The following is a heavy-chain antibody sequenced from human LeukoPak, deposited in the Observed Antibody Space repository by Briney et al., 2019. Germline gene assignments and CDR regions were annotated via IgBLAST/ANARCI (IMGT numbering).Heavy chain of an antibody. D-gene: IGHD3-3*01. Sequence: GASVKVSCKASGYTFTSYYMHCLRQAPAQGLEWMGIINPSGGSTSYAQKFQGRVTMTRDTSTSTVYMELSSMRSEDTDVYYCARVGLRFLEWTYIGYWGQGTLVTVSS. J-gene: IGHJ4*02. V-gene: IGHV1-46*01. CDR3: ARVGLRFLEWTYIGY. CDR2: INPSGGST. CDR1: GYTFTSYY.